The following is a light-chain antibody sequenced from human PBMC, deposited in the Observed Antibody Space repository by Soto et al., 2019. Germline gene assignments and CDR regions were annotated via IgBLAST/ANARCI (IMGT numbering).Light chain of an antibody. CDR3: SSYAGSNIHYV. J-gene: IGLJ1*01. CDR2: EVS. Sequence: QSALTQPPSASGSPGQSVTISCTGTSSDVGGYNYVSWYQQHPGKAPKLMIYEVSKRPSGVPDRFSGSKSGNTASLTVSGLQAEEEADYYCSSYAGSNIHYVFGTGTKLTVL. CDR1: SSDVGGYNY. V-gene: IGLV2-8*01.